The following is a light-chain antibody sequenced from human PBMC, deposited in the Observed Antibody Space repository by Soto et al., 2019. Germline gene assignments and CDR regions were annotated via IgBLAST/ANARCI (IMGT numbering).Light chain of an antibody. CDR2: DAS. J-gene: IGKJ1*01. CDR1: QGISSY. Sequence: IQLTQSPSSLSASVGDRVTITCRASQGISSYLAWYQQKPGKAPTLLIYDASTLQSGVPSRFSGSGSGTDFTLTISSLQPDECGTYYCQQYHSFFSVTFGQGTKVDIK. CDR3: QQYHSFFSVT. V-gene: IGKV1-9*01.